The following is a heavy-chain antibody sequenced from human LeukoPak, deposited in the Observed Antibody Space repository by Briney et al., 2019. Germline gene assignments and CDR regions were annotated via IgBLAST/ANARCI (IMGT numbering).Heavy chain of an antibody. V-gene: IGHV3-11*06. CDR2: ISRSGSYT. J-gene: IGHJ3*02. CDR3: ARFHDYGDYKGAFDI. Sequence: GGSLRLSCAASGFTFSDYYMSWIRQAPGKGLEWVSYISRSGSYTTYTDSVKGRFTISRDNSKNTLYLQMNSLRAEDTAVYYCARFHDYGDYKGAFDIWGQGTMVTVSS. D-gene: IGHD4-17*01. CDR1: GFTFSDYY.